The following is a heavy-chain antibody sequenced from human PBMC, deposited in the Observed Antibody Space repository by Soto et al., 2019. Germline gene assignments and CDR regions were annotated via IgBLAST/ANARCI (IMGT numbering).Heavy chain of an antibody. D-gene: IGHD6-6*01. CDR2: VSYSGDT. Sequence: SETLSLTCTVSGGSISSYYWTWIRQPPGKGLEWIGYVSYSGDTNYDPSLKSRVTMSVDTSKNHFSLKLSSVTAADTAVYYCARLGYSSSAHYLDYWGQGTLVTVSS. J-gene: IGHJ4*02. CDR1: GGSISSYY. CDR3: ARLGYSSSAHYLDY. V-gene: IGHV4-59*01.